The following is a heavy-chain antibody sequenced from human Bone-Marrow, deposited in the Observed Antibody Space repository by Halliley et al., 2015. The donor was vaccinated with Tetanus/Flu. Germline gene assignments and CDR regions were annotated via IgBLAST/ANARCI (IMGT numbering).Heavy chain of an antibody. J-gene: IGHJ4*02. Sequence: TLSLTCTVSGGSVSSGTYFWSWIQQPPGKGLEWIGGIYYSGSTNYNPSLKSRLTISLDTSRNQFSLRLSSVTAADTAVYYCARDFFDSTGYIDYWGQGTLVTVSS. CDR3: ARDFFDSTGYIDY. V-gene: IGHV4-61*01. D-gene: IGHD3-22*01. CDR1: GGSVSSGTYF. CDR2: IYYSGST.